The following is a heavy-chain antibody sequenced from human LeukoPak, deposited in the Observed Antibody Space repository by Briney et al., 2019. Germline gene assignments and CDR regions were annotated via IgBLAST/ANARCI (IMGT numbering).Heavy chain of an antibody. CDR3: ARANRVWVAVAGKGGYYFDY. D-gene: IGHD6-19*01. Sequence: GGSLRLSCAASGFTFSSYEMNWVRQAPGKGLEWVSYTSSSGSTKYYADSVKGRFTISRDNSKNTLYLQMNSLRAEDTAVYYCARANRVWVAVAGKGGYYFDYWGQGTLVTVSS. J-gene: IGHJ4*02. CDR1: GFTFSSYE. V-gene: IGHV3-48*03. CDR2: TSSSGSTK.